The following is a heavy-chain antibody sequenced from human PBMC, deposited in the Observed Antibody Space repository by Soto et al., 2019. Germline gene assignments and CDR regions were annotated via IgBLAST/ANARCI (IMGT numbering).Heavy chain of an antibody. D-gene: IGHD1-26*01. CDR2: FDPEDGET. J-gene: IGHJ4*02. Sequence: ASVKVSCKVSGYTLTELSIHWVRRAPGKGLEWMGGFDPEDGETIYAQKFQGRVTMTEDTSTDTAYMELSSLRSEDTAAYYCATVTGIVGATPYYFDYWGQGTLVTVSS. V-gene: IGHV1-24*01. CDR1: GYTLTELS. CDR3: ATVTGIVGATPYYFDY.